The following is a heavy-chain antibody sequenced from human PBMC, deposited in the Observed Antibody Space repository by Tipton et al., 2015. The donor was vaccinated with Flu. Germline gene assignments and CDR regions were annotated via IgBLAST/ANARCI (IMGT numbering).Heavy chain of an antibody. CDR3: AKGPQYSSGWYLGY. CDR2: ISYDGSNK. J-gene: IGHJ4*02. Sequence: AASGFTFSSYGMHWVRQAPGKGLEWVAVISYDGSNKYYADSVKGRFTISRDNSKNTLYLQMNSLRAEDTAVYYCAKGPQYSSGWYLGYWGQGTLVTVSS. V-gene: IGHV3-30*18. CDR1: GFTFSSYG. D-gene: IGHD6-19*01.